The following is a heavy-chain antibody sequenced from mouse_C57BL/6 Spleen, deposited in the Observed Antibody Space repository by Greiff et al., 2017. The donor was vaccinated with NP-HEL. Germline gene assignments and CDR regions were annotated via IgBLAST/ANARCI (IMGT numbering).Heavy chain of an antibody. J-gene: IGHJ1*03. Sequence: VQLQQSGAELARPGASVKLSCKASGYTFTSYGISWVKQRTGQGLEWIGEIYPRSGHTYYNEKFKGKATLTADKSSSTAYMELRSLTSEDSAVYFCARWDYGSSVYWYFDVWGTGTTVTVSS. V-gene: IGHV1-81*01. CDR3: ARWDYGSSVYWYFDV. CDR1: GYTFTSYG. D-gene: IGHD1-1*01. CDR2: IYPRSGHT.